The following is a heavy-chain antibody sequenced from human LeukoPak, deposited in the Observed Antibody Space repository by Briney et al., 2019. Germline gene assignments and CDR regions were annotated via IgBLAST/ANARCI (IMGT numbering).Heavy chain of an antibody. CDR3: ASLERATTDY. Sequence: SETLSLTCAVYGGSFSGYYWSWIRQPPGKGLEWIGEINHSGSTNYNLSLKSRVTISVDTSKNQFSLKLSSVTAADTAVYYCASLERATTDYGGQGTLVTVSS. V-gene: IGHV4-34*01. D-gene: IGHD1-26*01. J-gene: IGHJ4*02. CDR1: GGSFSGYY. CDR2: INHSGST.